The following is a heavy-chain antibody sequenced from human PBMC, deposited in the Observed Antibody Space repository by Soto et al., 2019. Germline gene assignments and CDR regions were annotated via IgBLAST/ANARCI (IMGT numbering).Heavy chain of an antibody. Sequence: QVQLVQSGAEVKKPGASVKVSCKASGYTFTSYGITWVRQAPGHGLEWMGWISAYNGNTNYAQKLQGRVTMTTDTSTSTDYMELRTVRSDDTAVDYSARLALWSGYYGDAFDIWGQGTMVTVSS. CDR3: ARLALWSGYYGDAFDI. D-gene: IGHD3-3*01. V-gene: IGHV1-18*04. J-gene: IGHJ3*02. CDR2: ISAYNGNT. CDR1: GYTFTSYG.